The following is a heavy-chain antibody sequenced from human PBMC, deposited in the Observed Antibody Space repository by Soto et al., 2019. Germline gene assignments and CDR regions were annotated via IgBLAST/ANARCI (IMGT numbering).Heavy chain of an antibody. CDR3: ASESASAGGTRTTARLIHF. CDR2: IYYSGGT. D-gene: IGHD1-7*01. J-gene: IGHJ4*02. Sequence: PSETLSLTCAVSDYSISRGYYWGWIGQSQGKVLEWIGSIYYSGGTSYNPSLKSRATRSVDTSKNQFSLKLSSVTAADTAVYYCASESASAGGTRTTARLIHFWCQATLGTL. V-gene: IGHV4-38-2*01. CDR1: DYSISRGYY.